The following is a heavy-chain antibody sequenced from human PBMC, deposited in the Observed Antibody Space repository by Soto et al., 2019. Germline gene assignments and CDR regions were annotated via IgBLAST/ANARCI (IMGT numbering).Heavy chain of an antibody. CDR1: GFTFDDYA. CDR3: AKARTVTAKFDY. J-gene: IGHJ4*02. D-gene: IGHD4-4*01. CDR2: ISWNSGSI. V-gene: IGHV3-9*01. Sequence: EVQLVESGGGLVQPGRSLRLSCAASGFTFDDYAMHWVRQAPGKGLEWVSGISWNSGSIGYADSVKGRFTISRDNAKNSLYLQMNSLRAEDTALYYCAKARTVTAKFDYWGQGTLVTVS.